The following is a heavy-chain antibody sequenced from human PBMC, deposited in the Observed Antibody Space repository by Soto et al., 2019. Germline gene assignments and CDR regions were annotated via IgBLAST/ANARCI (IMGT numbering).Heavy chain of an antibody. J-gene: IGHJ4*02. CDR3: ARDPSVTAIGRADH. V-gene: IGHV3-9*01. Sequence: EVQLVESGGGLVQPGRSLRLSCVVSGFTFDDYAMHWVRQAPGGGLEWVSGINWNSAVIGYADYVKGRFTISRDNAKNALYLQMTSLRSEDTDLYYCARDPSVTAIGRADHWGQGTLVTVSS. CDR1: GFTFDDYA. D-gene: IGHD5-18*01. CDR2: INWNSAVI.